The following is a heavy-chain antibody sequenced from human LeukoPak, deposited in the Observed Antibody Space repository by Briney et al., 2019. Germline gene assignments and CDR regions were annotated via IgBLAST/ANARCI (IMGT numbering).Heavy chain of an antibody. CDR1: GGSISSYY. CDR3: ARAAAADAFDI. J-gene: IGHJ3*02. V-gene: IGHV4-4*07. CDR2: IYTSGST. D-gene: IGHD6-13*01. Sequence: PSETLSLTRTVSGGSISSYYWSWIRQPAGKGLGWIGRIYTSGSTNYNPSLKSRVTISVDKSKNQFSLKLSSVTAADTAVYYCARAAAADAFDIWGQGTMVTASS.